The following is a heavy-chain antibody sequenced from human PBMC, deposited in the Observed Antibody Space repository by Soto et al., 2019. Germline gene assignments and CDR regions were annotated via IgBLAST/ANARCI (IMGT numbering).Heavy chain of an antibody. CDR3: ATSSFYDILTDYYYYYMDV. CDR2: INHSGST. V-gene: IGHV4-34*01. CDR1: GGSFSGYY. Sequence: SETLSLTCAVYGGSFSGYYWSWIRQPPGKGLEWIGEINHSGSTNYNPSLKSRVTISVDTSKNQFSLKLSSVTAADTAVYYCATSSFYDILTDYYYYYMDVWGKGTTVTVSS. J-gene: IGHJ6*03. D-gene: IGHD3-9*01.